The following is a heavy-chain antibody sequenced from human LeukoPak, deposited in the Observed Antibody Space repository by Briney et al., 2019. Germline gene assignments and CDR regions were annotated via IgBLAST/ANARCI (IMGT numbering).Heavy chain of an antibody. CDR3: ARRDYSDDDPNCFDY. CDR2: IYYSGST. D-gene: IGHD4-17*01. CDR1: GGSISSSSYY. Sequence: SETLSLTCTVSGGSISSSSYYWGWIRQPPGKGLEWIGSIYYSGSTYYNPSLKSRVTISVDTSKNQFSLKLSSVTAADTAVFYCARRDYSDDDPNCFDYWGQGTLVTVSS. J-gene: IGHJ4*02. V-gene: IGHV4-39*01.